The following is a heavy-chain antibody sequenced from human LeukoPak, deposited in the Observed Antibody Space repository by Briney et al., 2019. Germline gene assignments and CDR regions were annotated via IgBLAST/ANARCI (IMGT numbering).Heavy chain of an antibody. CDR1: GFTFDDYA. J-gene: IGHJ4*02. CDR2: ISWNSGSI. V-gene: IGHV3-9*01. D-gene: IGHD6-19*01. CDR3: AKGSGVAVAGTFPYFDY. Sequence: GGSLRLSCAASGFTFDDYAMHWVRQALGKGLEWVSGISWNSGSIGYADSVKGRFTISRDNAKNSLYLQMNSLRAEDTALYYCAKGSGVAVAGTFPYFDYWGQGTLVTVSS.